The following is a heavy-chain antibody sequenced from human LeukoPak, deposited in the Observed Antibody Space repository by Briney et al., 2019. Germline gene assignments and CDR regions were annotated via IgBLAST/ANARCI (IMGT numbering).Heavy chain of an antibody. V-gene: IGHV3-53*01. CDR3: ARVSSSSEDYYYYYMDV. J-gene: IGHJ6*03. Sequence: GGSLRLSCAASGFTVSSNYMSWVRQAPGKGLEWVSVIYSGGSTYYADSVKGRFTISRDNPKNTLCLQMNSLRAEDTAVYYCARVSSSSEDYYYYYMDVWGKGTTVTVSS. CDR1: GFTVSSNY. D-gene: IGHD6-6*01. CDR2: IYSGGST.